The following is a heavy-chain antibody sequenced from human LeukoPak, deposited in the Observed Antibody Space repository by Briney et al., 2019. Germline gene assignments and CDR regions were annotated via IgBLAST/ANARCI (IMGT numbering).Heavy chain of an antibody. D-gene: IGHD5-12*01. CDR2: INHSGST. J-gene: IGHJ4*02. V-gene: IGHV4-34*01. Sequence: SETLSLTCAVYGGSFSCYYWSWIRQSPGKGLEWIGEINHSGSTNYSPSLKSRVTMSLDTSKNQLSLKLSSVTAADTAVYYCARGTLNYSGYDYMDFDYWGQGTLVTVSS. CDR1: GGSFSCYY. CDR3: ARGTLNYSGYDYMDFDY.